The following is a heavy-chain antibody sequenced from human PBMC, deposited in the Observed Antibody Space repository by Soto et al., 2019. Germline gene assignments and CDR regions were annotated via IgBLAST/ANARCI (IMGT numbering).Heavy chain of an antibody. Sequence: GGSLRLSCVASGFSFNRFVMHWVRQAPGKGLEWVADLWSDGSNTYYSDSVRGRFTISRDNSKNTLYLQVNSLTAEDTAVYHCARDRDDSGDAGYWGQGTLVTVSS. D-gene: IGHD2-21*02. CDR3: ARDRDDSGDAGY. CDR2: LWSDGSNT. CDR1: GFSFNRFV. J-gene: IGHJ4*02. V-gene: IGHV3-33*01.